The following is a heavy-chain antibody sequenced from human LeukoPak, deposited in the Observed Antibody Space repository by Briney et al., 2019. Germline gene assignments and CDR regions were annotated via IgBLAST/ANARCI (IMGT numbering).Heavy chain of an antibody. CDR2: ISSNGGST. CDR1: GFTFSSYA. V-gene: IGHV3-64D*06. Sequence: GGSLRLSCSASGFTFSSYAMHWVRQAPGKGLEYVSAISSNGGSTYYADSVKGRFTISRDNSKNTLYLQMSSLRAEDTAVYYCVKSLVDALGYCSGGSCGTDYWGQGTLVTVSS. CDR3: VKSLVDALGYCSGGSCGTDY. D-gene: IGHD2-15*01. J-gene: IGHJ4*02.